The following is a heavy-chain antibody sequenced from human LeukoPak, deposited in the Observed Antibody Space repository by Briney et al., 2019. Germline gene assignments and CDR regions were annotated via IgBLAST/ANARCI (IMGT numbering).Heavy chain of an antibody. D-gene: IGHD3-22*01. Sequence: ASVKVSCKASGYTFTSYGISWVRQAPGQGLEWMGGIIPIFGTANYAQKFQGRVTITTDESTSTAYMELSSLRSEDTAVYYCAVGAYYYDSSGLNWGQGTLVTVSS. CDR3: AVGAYYYDSSGLN. J-gene: IGHJ4*02. CDR1: GYTFTSYG. CDR2: IIPIFGTA. V-gene: IGHV1-69*05.